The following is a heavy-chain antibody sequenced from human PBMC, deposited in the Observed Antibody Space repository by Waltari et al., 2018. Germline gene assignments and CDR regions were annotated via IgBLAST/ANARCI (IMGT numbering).Heavy chain of an antibody. D-gene: IGHD3-16*01. CDR1: GGTFGSYA. V-gene: IGHV1-69*01. J-gene: IGHJ4*02. CDR2: IIPIFVTA. Sequence: QVQLVQSGAEVKKPGSSVKVSCKASGGTFGSYAISWVRTAPGQGLEWMVGIIPIFVTATSAQKFQGRVTITADESTSTAYMELSSLRSEDTAVYYGAREATDGCGGPLLDYLCQGTLVTVSS. CDR3: AREATDGCGGPLLDY.